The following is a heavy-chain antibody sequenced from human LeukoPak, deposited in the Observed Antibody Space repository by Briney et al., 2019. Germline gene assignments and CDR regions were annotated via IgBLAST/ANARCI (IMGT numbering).Heavy chain of an antibody. V-gene: IGHV4-59*01. CDR2: IYYSGST. Sequence: SETLSLTCTVSGGSISSYYRSWIRQPPGKGLEWIGCIYYSGSTNYNPSLKSRVTISVDTSKNQFSLKLSSVTAADTAVYHCAIAGDDAFDIWGQGTMVTVSS. CDR3: AIAGDDAFDI. CDR1: GGSISSYY. D-gene: IGHD3-10*01. J-gene: IGHJ3*02.